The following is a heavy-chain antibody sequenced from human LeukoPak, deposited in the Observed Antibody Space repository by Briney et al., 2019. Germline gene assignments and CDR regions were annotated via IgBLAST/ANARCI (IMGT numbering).Heavy chain of an antibody. CDR2: INGIGTSI. V-gene: IGHV3-23*05. Sequence: GGSLRLSCAASGFTFDFSGYAMSWVRQARGKGLEWVSGINGIGTSIYYADSVKGRFTTSRDNSDNTLYLQMNSLSADDTAVYYCAKGSIYGDYGDFDHWGQGTLVTVSS. CDR1: GFTFDFSGYA. CDR3: AKGSIYGDYGDFDH. D-gene: IGHD4-17*01. J-gene: IGHJ4*02.